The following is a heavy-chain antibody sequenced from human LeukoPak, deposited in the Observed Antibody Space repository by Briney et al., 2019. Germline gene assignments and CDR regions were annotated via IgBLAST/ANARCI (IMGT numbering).Heavy chain of an antibody. CDR1: GFTFSSYA. CDR3: AKDTARYCSSTSCYGYGMDV. J-gene: IGHJ6*02. D-gene: IGHD2-2*01. CDR2: ISGSGGST. Sequence: GGSLRLSCAASGFTFSSYAMSWVRQAPGKGLEWVSAISGSGGSTYYADSVKGRSTISRDNSKNTLYLQMNSLRAEDTAVYYCAKDTARYCSSTSCYGYGMDVWGQGTTVTVSS. V-gene: IGHV3-23*01.